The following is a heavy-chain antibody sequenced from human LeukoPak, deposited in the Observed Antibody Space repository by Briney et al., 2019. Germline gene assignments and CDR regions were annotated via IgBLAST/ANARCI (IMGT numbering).Heavy chain of an antibody. CDR3: AKDQELQLWSYFDY. J-gene: IGHJ4*02. CDR1: GFTVSSNS. Sequence: GGSLRLSCTVSGFTVSSNSMSWVRQAPGKGLEWVSFIYSGTIHYSDSVKGRFTISRDNSKNTLYLQMNSLRAEDTAVYYCAKDQELQLWSYFDYWGQGTLVTVSS. V-gene: IGHV3-53*01. D-gene: IGHD5-18*01. CDR2: IYSGTI.